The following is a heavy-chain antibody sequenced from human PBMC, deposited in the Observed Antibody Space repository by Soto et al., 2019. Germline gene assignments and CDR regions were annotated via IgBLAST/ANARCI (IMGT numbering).Heavy chain of an antibody. V-gene: IGHV4-39*01. CDR3: ASSTRDIVVVPAAIPRFDP. CDR1: GGSISSSSYY. D-gene: IGHD2-2*02. J-gene: IGHJ5*02. CDR2: IYYSGST. Sequence: SETLSLTCTVSGGSISSSSYYWGWIRQPPGKWLEWIGSIYYSGSTYYNPSLKSRVTISVDTSKNQFSLKLSSVTAADTAVYYCASSTRDIVVVPAAIPRFDPWGQGTLVTVYS.